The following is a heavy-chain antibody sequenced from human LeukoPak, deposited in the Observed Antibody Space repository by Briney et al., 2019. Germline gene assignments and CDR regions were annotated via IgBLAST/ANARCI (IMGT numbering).Heavy chain of an antibody. V-gene: IGHV4-34*01. J-gene: IGHJ4*02. CDR3: ASINSSGWGLDY. Sequence: SETLSLTCTVSGGSISSYYWSWIRQPPGKGLEWIGEINHSGSTNYNPSLKSRVTISVDTSKNQFSLKLSSVTAADTAVYYCASINSSGWGLDYWGQGTLVTVSS. CDR2: INHSGST. D-gene: IGHD6-19*01. CDR1: GGSISSYY.